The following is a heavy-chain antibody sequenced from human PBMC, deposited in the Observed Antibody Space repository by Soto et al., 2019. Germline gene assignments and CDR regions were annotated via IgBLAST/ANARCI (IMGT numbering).Heavy chain of an antibody. D-gene: IGHD3-22*01. CDR1: GGSISSYY. Sequence: SETLSLTCTVSGGSISSYYWSWIRQPPGKGLEWIGYIYYSGSTDYNPSLKSRVTISVDTSKNQFSLKLSSVTAADTAVYYCARRDYYDSRGYYSDWGQGTLVTVSS. J-gene: IGHJ4*02. CDR2: IYYSGST. CDR3: ARRDYYDSRGYYSD. V-gene: IGHV4-59*08.